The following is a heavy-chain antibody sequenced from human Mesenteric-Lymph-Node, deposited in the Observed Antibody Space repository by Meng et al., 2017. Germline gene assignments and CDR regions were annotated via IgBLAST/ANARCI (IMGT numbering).Heavy chain of an antibody. CDR3: AVNIGYIEY. CDR2: ISGSGRTI. V-gene: IGHV3-11*01. D-gene: IGHD2/OR15-2a*01. J-gene: IGHJ4*02. CDR1: GISFSDYY. Sequence: GESLKISCAASGISFSDYYMSWIRQAPGRGLEWVSYISGSGRTIYYADSVKGRFTISRDNAQDSLYLQMNSLRDEDTAMYYCAVNIGYIEYWGQGALVTVSS.